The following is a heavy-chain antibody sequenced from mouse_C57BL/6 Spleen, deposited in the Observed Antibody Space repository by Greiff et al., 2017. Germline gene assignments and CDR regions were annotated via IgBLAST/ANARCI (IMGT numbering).Heavy chain of an antibody. V-gene: IGHV3-6*01. CDR1: GYSITSGYY. CDR3: ANYDYDEGAMDY. Sequence: EVQLQQSGPGLVKPSQSLSLTCSVTGYSITSGYYWNWIRQFPGNKLEWMGYISYDGSNNYNPSLKNRISITRDTSKNQFFLKLNSVTTEDTATYYCANYDYDEGAMDYWGQGTSVTVSS. J-gene: IGHJ4*01. CDR2: ISYDGSN. D-gene: IGHD2-4*01.